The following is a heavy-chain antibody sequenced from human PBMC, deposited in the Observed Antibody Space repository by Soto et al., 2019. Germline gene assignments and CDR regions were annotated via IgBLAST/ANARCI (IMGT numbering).Heavy chain of an antibody. CDR3: ARGGHVVVVTAALEY. V-gene: IGHV1-69*02. J-gene: IGHJ4*02. CDR1: GGTFSSYT. D-gene: IGHD2-21*02. Sequence: ASVKVSCKASGGTFSSYTISWVRQAPGQGLEWMGRIIPILGIANYAQHFLGRVTMTRDTSTSTLYMELTSLTSDDTAIYYCARGGHVVVVTAALEYWGQGTLVTVSS. CDR2: IIPILGIA.